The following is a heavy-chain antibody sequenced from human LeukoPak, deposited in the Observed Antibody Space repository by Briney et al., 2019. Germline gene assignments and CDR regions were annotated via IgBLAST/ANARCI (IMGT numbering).Heavy chain of an antibody. CDR3: ARGDYSRSSYYGMDV. CDR1: GFTFSSYE. J-gene: IGHJ6*02. Sequence: GGSLRLSCAASGFTFSSYEMSWVRQAPGKGLEWVSYISSSGRTIYYADSEKGRFTISTDNAENSRYLQMNSLRVEDTAVYYCARGDYSRSSYYGMDVWGQGTTVTVSS. V-gene: IGHV3-48*03. CDR2: ISSSGRTI. D-gene: IGHD1-26*01.